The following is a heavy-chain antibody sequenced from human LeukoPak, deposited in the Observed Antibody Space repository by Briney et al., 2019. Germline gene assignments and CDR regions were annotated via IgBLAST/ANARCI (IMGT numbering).Heavy chain of an antibody. J-gene: IGHJ4*02. CDR1: GFTFSSYA. Sequence: GGSLRLSCAASGFTFSSYAMSWVRQAPGKGLEWVSAISGSGGSTYYADSVKGRFTISRDNSKNTLYLQMNSLRAEDTAVYYCARVGGSSWYRRVIYYFDYWGQGTLVTVSS. V-gene: IGHV3-23*01. CDR3: ARVGGSSWYRRVIYYFDY. CDR2: ISGSGGST. D-gene: IGHD6-13*01.